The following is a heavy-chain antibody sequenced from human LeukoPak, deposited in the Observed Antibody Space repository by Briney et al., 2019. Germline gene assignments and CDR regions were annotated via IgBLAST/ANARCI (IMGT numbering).Heavy chain of an antibody. CDR3: ATMGDGYNANDY. CDR2: INPSGGST. J-gene: IGHJ4*02. D-gene: IGHD5-24*01. Sequence: ASVKVSCKASRYTFTSYYMHWERQAPGQGLEWMGIINPSGGSTSYAQKFQGRVTMTRGTSTSTVYMELSSLRSEDTAVYYCATMGDGYNANDYWGQGTLVTVSS. CDR1: RYTFTSYY. V-gene: IGHV1-46*01.